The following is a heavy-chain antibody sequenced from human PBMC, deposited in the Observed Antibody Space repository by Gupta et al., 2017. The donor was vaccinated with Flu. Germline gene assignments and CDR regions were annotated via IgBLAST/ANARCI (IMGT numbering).Heavy chain of an antibody. Sequence: EMQLGGSGGDLVEPGGSLRLSCLASGLPFDDYAMHWVRQLPGKGLEWVSGLSCNSGTIDYGDSVKGRFTISRDNAKNSLYLQMNSLRADDTALYYCVKDRGLSIAARPENAFDLWGQGTMVTVSS. CDR1: GLPFDDYA. CDR2: LSCNSGTI. D-gene: IGHD6-6*01. V-gene: IGHV3-9*01. J-gene: IGHJ3*01. CDR3: VKDRGLSIAARPENAFDL.